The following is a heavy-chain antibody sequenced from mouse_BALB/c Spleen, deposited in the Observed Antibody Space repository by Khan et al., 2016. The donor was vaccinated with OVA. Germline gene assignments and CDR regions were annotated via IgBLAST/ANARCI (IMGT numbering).Heavy chain of an antibody. V-gene: IGHV3-2*02. Sequence: VQLQQSGPGLVKPSQSLSLTCTVTGYSITTDYAWNWIRQFPGNKLEWMGYISYSGNTKYNPFLQSRISITRAPSKNQFFLQLKSVTTEDTAIYYCARVYGGDFDYWGQGTTLTVSS. CDR3: ARVYGGDFDY. D-gene: IGHD1-1*01. J-gene: IGHJ2*01. CDR2: ISYSGNT. CDR1: GYSITTDYA.